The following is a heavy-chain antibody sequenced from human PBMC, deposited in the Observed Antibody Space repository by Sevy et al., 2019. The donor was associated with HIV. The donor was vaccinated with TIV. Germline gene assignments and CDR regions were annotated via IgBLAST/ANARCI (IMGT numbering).Heavy chain of an antibody. Sequence: SETLSLTCTVSGGSISNYYWSWIRQPPGKALQWIGYVFYTGNTNYNPSLKGRVTISVDTSKTQLSLKLISVTAADTAVYYCARGGPLSSDKWYYIDYWGQGTLVTVSS. CDR1: GGSISNYY. CDR3: ARGGPLSSDKWYYIDY. J-gene: IGHJ4*02. CDR2: VFYTGNT. V-gene: IGHV4-59*01. D-gene: IGHD2-15*01.